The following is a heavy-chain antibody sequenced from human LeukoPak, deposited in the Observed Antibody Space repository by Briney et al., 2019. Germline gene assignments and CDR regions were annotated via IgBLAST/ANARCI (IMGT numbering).Heavy chain of an antibody. V-gene: IGHV3-23*01. CDR1: GFTFNNFA. CDR3: ARDYGGSSPFDY. Sequence: PGGSLRLSCAASGFTFNNFAMSWVRQAPGKGLEWVSAIRGGTGSTYYADSVKGRFTISRDNAKNSLYLQMNSLRAEDTAVYYCARDYGGSSPFDYWGQGTLVTVSS. CDR2: IRGGTGST. J-gene: IGHJ4*02. D-gene: IGHD4-23*01.